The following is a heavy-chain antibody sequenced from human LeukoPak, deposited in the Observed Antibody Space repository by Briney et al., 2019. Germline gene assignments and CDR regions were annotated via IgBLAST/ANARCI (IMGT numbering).Heavy chain of an antibody. V-gene: IGHV3-66*01. Sequence: GGSLRLSCAAAGFSGRIYYMSWVRQAPGKGLEWVSVIYGDDTTYYADSVKGRFTISRDNSKNTMYLQMKTVRAEDTAVYYCARENVDTALHRGLYYYYYHGMDVWGQGTTVTVSS. CDR3: ARENVDTALHRGLYYYYYHGMDV. J-gene: IGHJ6*02. D-gene: IGHD5-18*01. CDR1: GFSGRIYY. CDR2: IYGDDTT.